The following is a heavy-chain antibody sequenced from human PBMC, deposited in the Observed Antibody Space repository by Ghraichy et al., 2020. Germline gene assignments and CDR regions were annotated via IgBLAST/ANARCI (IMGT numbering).Heavy chain of an antibody. V-gene: IGHV3-7*01. D-gene: IGHD3-3*01. CDR1: GFSFSSYW. CDR2: IKQGGTEK. Sequence: GGSLRLSCAASGFSFSSYWMNWVRQAPGKGLEWVANIKQGGTEKYYGNSVKGRFTISRDNAKNSLYLQMNSLRAEDTAVYYCARGGTYYDFWSGSYYYYGLDVWGQGTTVTVSS. J-gene: IGHJ6*02. CDR3: ARGGTYYDFWSGSYYYYGLDV.